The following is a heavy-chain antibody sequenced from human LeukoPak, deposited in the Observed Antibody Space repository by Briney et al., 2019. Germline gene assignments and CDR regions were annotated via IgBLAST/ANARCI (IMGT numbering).Heavy chain of an antibody. V-gene: IGHV3-11*01. Sequence: GGSLRLSCAASGFTFSNYYMSWIRQAPGKGLEWVSYISSSGSTIYYADSVKGRFTISRDNAKNSLYLQMNSLRAEDTAVYYCARDRFRQQLVIYYYYYGMDVWGQGTTVTVSS. CDR3: ARDRFRQQLVIYYYYYGMDV. CDR1: GFTFSNYY. CDR2: ISSSGSTI. J-gene: IGHJ6*02. D-gene: IGHD6-13*01.